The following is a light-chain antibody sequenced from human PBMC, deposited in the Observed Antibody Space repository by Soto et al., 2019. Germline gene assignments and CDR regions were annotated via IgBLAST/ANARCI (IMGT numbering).Light chain of an antibody. Sequence: IVVTQSPHSLAVSLGERATINCKSSQSVLYSSNNKNYLAWYQQKPGQPPKLLIYGASTRESGVPDRVSGSGSGTDFTLTISRLKSEDVAVYYCQQYYSTPSFGPGTKVDIK. CDR3: QQYYSTPS. CDR2: GAS. CDR1: QSVLYSSNNKNY. V-gene: IGKV4-1*01. J-gene: IGKJ3*01.